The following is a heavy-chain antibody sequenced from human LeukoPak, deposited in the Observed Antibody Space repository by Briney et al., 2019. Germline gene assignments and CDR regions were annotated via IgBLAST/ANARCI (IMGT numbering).Heavy chain of an antibody. CDR3: AKVTSTVTTPAYYFDY. J-gene: IGHJ4*02. CDR2: IYSGGST. D-gene: IGHD4-17*01. CDR1: GLTVSSNY. V-gene: IGHV3-53*01. Sequence: GGSLRLSCAASGLTVSSNYMSWVRQAPGKGLEWVSVIYSGGSTYYADSVKGRFTISRDNSKNTLYLQMNSLRAEDTAVYYCAKVTSTVTTPAYYFDYWGQGTLVTVSS.